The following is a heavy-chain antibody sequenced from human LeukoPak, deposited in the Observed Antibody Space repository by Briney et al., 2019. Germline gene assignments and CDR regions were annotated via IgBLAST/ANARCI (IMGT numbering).Heavy chain of an antibody. CDR3: ARDHDSSGYYQYYFDY. Sequence: ASVKVSCKASGYTFTSYYMHWVRQAPGQGLEWMGIINPSGGSTSYAQKFQGRVTMTRDTSTSTVYTELSSLRSEDTAVYYCARDHDSSGYYQYYFDYWGQGTLVTVSS. CDR1: GYTFTSYY. D-gene: IGHD3-22*01. V-gene: IGHV1-46*01. CDR2: INPSGGST. J-gene: IGHJ4*02.